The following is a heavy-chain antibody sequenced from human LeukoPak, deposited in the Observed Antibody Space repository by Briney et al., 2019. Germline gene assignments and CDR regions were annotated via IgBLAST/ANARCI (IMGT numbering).Heavy chain of an antibody. D-gene: IGHD3-22*01. Sequence: GGSLRLSCAASGFTFSSYWMTWVRQAPGKGLEWVANIKQDGSEKYYVDSVKGRFTISRDNAKNSLYLQMNSLRAEDTAVYYCARSRHYYDSSVYSPGPYYFDYWGQGTLVTVSS. V-gene: IGHV3-7*01. J-gene: IGHJ4*02. CDR2: IKQDGSEK. CDR3: ARSRHYYDSSVYSPGPYYFDY. CDR1: GFTFSSYW.